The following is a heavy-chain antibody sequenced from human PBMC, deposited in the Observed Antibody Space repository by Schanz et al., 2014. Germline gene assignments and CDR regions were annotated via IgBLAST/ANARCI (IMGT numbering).Heavy chain of an antibody. D-gene: IGHD5-12*01. CDR2: ISAYNGNT. V-gene: IGHV1-18*01. CDR3: ARDSDYDLSNDGIPPILGGY. CDR1: GYTFTSYG. J-gene: IGHJ4*02. Sequence: QVKLVQSGAEVKKPGASVKISCKASGYTFTSYGISWVRQAPGLGLEWMGWISAYNGNTNYAQKLQGRVTMTRDTSTSIVYMELRSLRSDDTAMYYCARDSDYDLSNDGIPPILGGYWGQGTLVTVSS.